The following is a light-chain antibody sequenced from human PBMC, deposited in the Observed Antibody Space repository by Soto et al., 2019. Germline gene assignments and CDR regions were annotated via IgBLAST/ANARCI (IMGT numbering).Light chain of an antibody. J-gene: IGKJ1*01. Sequence: EIVMTQSPATLSVSPWGRTTLSCRASQSVSRILAWYQQKPGQAPRLLIYGASTRATGIPVRFSGSGSGTEFTLTISSLQSEDFAVYYCQQYDKWPPTFGQGTKVDIK. CDR1: QSVSRI. CDR3: QQYDKWPPT. CDR2: GAS. V-gene: IGKV3-15*01.